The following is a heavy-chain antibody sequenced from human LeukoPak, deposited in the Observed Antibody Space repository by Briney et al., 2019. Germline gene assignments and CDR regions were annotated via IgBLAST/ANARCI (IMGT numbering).Heavy chain of an antibody. Sequence: GGSLRLSCVASGFPFRSYAMTWVRQTPGKGLESVSVITDDEDTYYADSVKGRFTISRDNSQNTVFLQMNSLRVEDTAVYYCAKVDYWSPENYFDSWGQETLVTVSS. CDR1: GFPFRSYA. CDR3: AKVDYWSPENYFDS. J-gene: IGHJ4*02. D-gene: IGHD1-1*01. V-gene: IGHV3-23*01. CDR2: ITDDEDT.